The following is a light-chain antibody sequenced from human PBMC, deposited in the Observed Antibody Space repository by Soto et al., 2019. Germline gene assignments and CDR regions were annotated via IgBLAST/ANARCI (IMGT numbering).Light chain of an antibody. J-gene: IGKJ1*01. V-gene: IGKV1-39*01. Sequence: DIQMTQSPSSLSASVGDRVTITCRASQGISTYLNWYQQKPGKAPKLLIYAASSLQSGVPSRCSGSGSETDFTLTSSSLQPEDFATYACQQSYNTTWTFGQGTKVEIK. CDR2: AAS. CDR1: QGISTY. CDR3: QQSYNTTWT.